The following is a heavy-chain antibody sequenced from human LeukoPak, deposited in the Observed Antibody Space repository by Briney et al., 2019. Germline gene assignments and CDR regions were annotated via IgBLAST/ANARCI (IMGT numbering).Heavy chain of an antibody. CDR2: IKSKTDGGTT. Sequence: GGSLRLSCAAPGFTFSNAWMSWVRQAPGKGLEWVGRIKSKTDGGTTDYAAPAKGRFTISRDDSKNTLYLQMNSLKTEDTAVYYCTTARIVLMVYAMSHWGQGTLVTVSS. CDR3: TTARIVLMVYAMSH. D-gene: IGHD2-8*01. J-gene: IGHJ4*02. CDR1: GFTFSNAW. V-gene: IGHV3-15*01.